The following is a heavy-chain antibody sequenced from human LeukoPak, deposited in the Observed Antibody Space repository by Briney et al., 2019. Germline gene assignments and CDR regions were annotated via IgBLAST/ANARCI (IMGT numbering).Heavy chain of an antibody. Sequence: GGSLRLSCAASGFTFSSYGMHWVRQAPGKGLEWVAFIRYDGSNKYYADSVKGRFTISRDNSKNTLYLQMNSLRAEDTAVYYCAKDLFPKIMITFGGVIGLFDYGGQGTLDTVSS. J-gene: IGHJ4*02. V-gene: IGHV3-30*02. CDR1: GFTFSSYG. CDR2: IRYDGSNK. D-gene: IGHD3-16*02. CDR3: AKDLFPKIMITFGGVIGLFDY.